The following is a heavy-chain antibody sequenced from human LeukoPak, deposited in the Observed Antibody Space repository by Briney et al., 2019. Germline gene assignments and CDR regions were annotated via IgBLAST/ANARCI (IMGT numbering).Heavy chain of an antibody. CDR1: GYSFTSYW. D-gene: IGHD1/OR15-1a*01. CDR3: ARQPDVDPNNYYYGMDV. Sequence: GESLKISCKGSGYSFTSYWIGWVRQMPGKGLEWMGIIYPGDSDTRYSPSFQGQVTISADKSISTAYLQWSSLKASDTAMYYCARQPDVDPNNYYYGMDVWGQGTTVTVSS. CDR2: IYPGDSDT. V-gene: IGHV5-51*01. J-gene: IGHJ6*02.